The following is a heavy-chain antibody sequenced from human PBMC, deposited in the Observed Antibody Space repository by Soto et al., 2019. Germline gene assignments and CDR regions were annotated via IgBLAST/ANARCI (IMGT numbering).Heavy chain of an antibody. Sequence: SVKVSCKASGFTYTSSAVQWVRQARGQRLEWIGWIVVGSGNTNYAQKFQERVTITRDMSTSTAYMELSSLRSEDTTVYYCAATYCSGGSCYSTDYGMDVWGQGTTVTVSS. CDR2: IVVGSGNT. J-gene: IGHJ6*02. CDR3: AATYCSGGSCYSTDYGMDV. V-gene: IGHV1-58*01. D-gene: IGHD2-15*01. CDR1: GFTYTSSA.